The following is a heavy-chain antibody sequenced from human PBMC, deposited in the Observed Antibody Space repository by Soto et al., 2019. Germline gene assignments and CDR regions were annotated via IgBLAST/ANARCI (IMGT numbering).Heavy chain of an antibody. CDR2: IYYSGST. D-gene: IGHD3-22*01. CDR3: ARDKGNGYYRP. J-gene: IGHJ5*02. CDR1: GGSVSSGSYY. Sequence: QVQLQESGPGLVKPSETLSLTCTVSGGSVSSGSYYWSWIRQPPGKGLEWIGYIYYSGSTNYNPSLKSRVTISVDTSKNQFSLKLSSVTAADTAVYYCARDKGNGYYRPWGQGTLVTVSS. V-gene: IGHV4-61*01.